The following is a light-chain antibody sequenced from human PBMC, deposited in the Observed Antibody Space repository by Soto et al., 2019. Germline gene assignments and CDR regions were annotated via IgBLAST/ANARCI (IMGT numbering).Light chain of an antibody. CDR3: QQYNNWPYT. Sequence: EIVMPQSPATLSVSPGERATLSCRASQSVSINLVWDRQKRGQAPRLLIYGASTRGTGIPARFSGSGSGTEFTLTISSLQSEDFAVYYCQQYNNWPYTFGQGTKLEIK. CDR2: GAS. V-gene: IGKV3-15*01. J-gene: IGKJ2*01. CDR1: QSVSIN.